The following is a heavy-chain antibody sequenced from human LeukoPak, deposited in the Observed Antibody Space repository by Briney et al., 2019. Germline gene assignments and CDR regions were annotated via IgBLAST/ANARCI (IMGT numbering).Heavy chain of an antibody. CDR1: GYTFTSYG. CDR2: ISAYNGNT. J-gene: IGHJ6*02. CDR3: ARAVGSQKDYYYYGMDV. D-gene: IGHD2-15*01. Sequence: GASVKVSCKASGYTFTSYGISWVRQAPGQGLEWMGWISAYNGNTNYAQKLQGRVTMTTDTSTSTAYMELRSLRSDDTAVYYCARAVGSQKDYYYYGMDVWGQGTTVTVSS. V-gene: IGHV1-18*01.